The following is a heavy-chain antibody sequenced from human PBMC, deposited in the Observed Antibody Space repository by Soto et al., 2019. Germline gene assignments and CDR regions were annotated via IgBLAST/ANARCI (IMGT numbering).Heavy chain of an antibody. CDR3: ARVGIAVAGTIHYYYYGMDV. CDR2: ISAYNGNT. V-gene: IGHV1-18*01. CDR1: GCTFTSYG. D-gene: IGHD6-19*01. J-gene: IGHJ6*02. Sequence: ASVKVSCKASGCTFTSYGISWVRQAPGQGLEWMGWISAYNGNTNYAQKLQGRVTMTTDTSTSTAYMELRSLRSDDTAVYYCARVGIAVAGTIHYYYYGMDVWGQGTTVTVSS.